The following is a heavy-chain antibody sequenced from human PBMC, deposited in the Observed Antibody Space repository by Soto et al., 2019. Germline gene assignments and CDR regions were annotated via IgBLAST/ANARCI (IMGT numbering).Heavy chain of an antibody. CDR2: INPNSGGT. CDR3: ARDRRELRFLEWFQIGMDV. Sequence: GASVKVSCKASGYTFTGYYMHWVRQAPGQGLEWMGWINPNSGGTNYAQKFQGRGTMTRDTSISTAYMELSRLRSGDTAVYYCARDRRELRFLEWFQIGMDVWGQGTTVTVSS. J-gene: IGHJ6*02. CDR1: GYTFTGYY. V-gene: IGHV1-2*02. D-gene: IGHD3-3*01.